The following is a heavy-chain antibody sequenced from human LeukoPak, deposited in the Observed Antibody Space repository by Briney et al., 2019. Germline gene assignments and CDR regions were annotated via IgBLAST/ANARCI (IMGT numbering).Heavy chain of an antibody. V-gene: IGHV3-30-3*01. Sequence: GGSLRLSCAASGFTFSSYAMHWVRQAPGKGLEWVAVISYDGSNKYYADSVKGRFTISRDNSKNTLYLQMNSLRAEDTAVYYCARDQHCSSTSCYTQRHYYYYGMDVWGQGTTVTVSS. J-gene: IGHJ6*02. D-gene: IGHD2-2*02. CDR2: ISYDGSNK. CDR1: GFTFSSYA. CDR3: ARDQHCSSTSCYTQRHYYYYGMDV.